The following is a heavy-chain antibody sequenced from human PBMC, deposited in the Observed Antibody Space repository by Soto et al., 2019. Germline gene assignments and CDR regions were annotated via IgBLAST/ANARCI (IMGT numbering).Heavy chain of an antibody. V-gene: IGHV3-30*18. CDR1: GFTFSSYG. Sequence: QVQLVESGGGVVQPGRSLRLSCAASGFTFSSYGMHWVRQAPGKGLEWVAVISNDGSNKYYADSVKGRFTISRDNSKNTLYLQMNSLRAEDTAVYYCAKEWVYDSSGWSFDYWGQGTLGTVSS. D-gene: IGHD3-22*01. CDR2: ISNDGSNK. J-gene: IGHJ4*02. CDR3: AKEWVYDSSGWSFDY.